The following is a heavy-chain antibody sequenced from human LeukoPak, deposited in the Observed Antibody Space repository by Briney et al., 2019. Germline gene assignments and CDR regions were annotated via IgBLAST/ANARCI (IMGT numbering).Heavy chain of an antibody. CDR2: IIPILGIA. Sequence: GASVKVSCKASGGTFSSYAISWVRQAPGQGLEWMGRIIPILGIANYAQKFQGRVTITADKSTSTAYMELSSLRSEDTAVYYCARDRNYDILTGALSHDYWGQGTLVTVSS. J-gene: IGHJ4*02. CDR1: GGTFSSYA. V-gene: IGHV1-69*04. D-gene: IGHD3-9*01. CDR3: ARDRNYDILTGALSHDY.